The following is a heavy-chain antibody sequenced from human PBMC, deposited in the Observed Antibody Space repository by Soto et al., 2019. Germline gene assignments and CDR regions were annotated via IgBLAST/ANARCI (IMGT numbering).Heavy chain of an antibody. Sequence: EVQLVESGGSSVRPGGSLRLSCAASGFTFSTFSMNWVRQAPGRGLEWISYISGGGRPISYADSVKGRFTISRDNAKNSLYLQMDSLTDEDTAVYYCARDLGWAFDSWGQGTLVTVSS. CDR2: ISGGGRPI. V-gene: IGHV3-48*02. CDR3: ARDLGWAFDS. CDR1: GFTFSTFS. D-gene: IGHD6-19*01. J-gene: IGHJ4*02.